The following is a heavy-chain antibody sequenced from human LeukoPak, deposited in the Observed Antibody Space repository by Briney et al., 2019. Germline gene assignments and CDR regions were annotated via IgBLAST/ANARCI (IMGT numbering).Heavy chain of an antibody. CDR3: ARAPAGTSCLPFDY. J-gene: IGHJ4*02. CDR1: GYTFTSYA. CDR2: IIPIFGTA. Sequence: GASVKVSCKASGYTFTSYAISWVRQAPGQGLEWMGGIIPIFGTANYAQKFQGRVTITADKSTSTAYMELSSLRSEDTAVYYCARAPAGTSCLPFDYWGQGTLVTVSS. V-gene: IGHV1-69*06. D-gene: IGHD2-2*01.